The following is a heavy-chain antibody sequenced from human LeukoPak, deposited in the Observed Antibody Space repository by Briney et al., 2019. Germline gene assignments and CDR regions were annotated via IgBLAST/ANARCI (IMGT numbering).Heavy chain of an antibody. CDR2: ISYDGSIK. V-gene: IGHV3-30-3*01. CDR1: KFTFNSYA. CDR3: ARSAPPSITMVRGVINGYFDY. Sequence: GGSLRLSCAASKFTFNSYAIHWVRQAPGKGLEWVAFISYDGSIKYYADSVKGRFTISRDNSKNTLYLQMNSLRTEDTAVYYCARSAPPSITMVRGVINGYFDYWGQGTLVTVSS. D-gene: IGHD3-10*01. J-gene: IGHJ4*02.